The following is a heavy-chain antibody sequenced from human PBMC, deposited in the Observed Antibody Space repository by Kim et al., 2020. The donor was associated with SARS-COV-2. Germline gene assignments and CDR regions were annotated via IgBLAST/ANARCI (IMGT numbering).Heavy chain of an antibody. CDR1: GFTFSSYA. D-gene: IGHD2-2*01. Sequence: GGSLRLSCAASGFTFSSYAMSWVRQAPGKGLEWVSAISGSGGSTYYADPVKGRFTISRDNSKNTLYLQMNSLRAEDTAVYYCAKDPVRIVVVPAALRDFDLWGRGTLVTVSS. V-gene: IGHV3-23*01. J-gene: IGHJ2*01. CDR2: ISGSGGST. CDR3: AKDPVRIVVVPAALRDFDL.